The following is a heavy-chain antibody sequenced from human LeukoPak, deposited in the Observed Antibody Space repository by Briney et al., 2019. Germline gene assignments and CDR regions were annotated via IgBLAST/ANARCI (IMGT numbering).Heavy chain of an antibody. CDR3: VADWGWARTTVYIDY. CDR1: SGSMNYYY. J-gene: IGHJ4*02. V-gene: IGHV4-4*07. CDR2: IYTNGTT. D-gene: IGHD7-27*01. Sequence: SETLSLTCTVSSGSMNYYYWSWIRQSAGRGLEWIGRIYTNGTTDYNPSLKSRVSMSVDTSKSQFSLNLSSLSAADTAVYYCVADWGWARTTVYIDYRGQGTLVTVSS.